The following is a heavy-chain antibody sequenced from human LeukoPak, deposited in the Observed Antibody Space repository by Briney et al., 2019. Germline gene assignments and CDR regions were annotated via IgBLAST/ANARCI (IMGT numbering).Heavy chain of an antibody. CDR3: ARAAYSSTWYSRYFDL. Sequence: TGGSLRPSCAASGFTLSSYEMTWFRQAPGKGLEWVSGIGTAGEIYYPGSVKGRFTISRENAKNSLYLQMNSLRAGDTAVYYCARAAYSSTWYSRYFDLWGRGTLVTVSS. V-gene: IGHV3-13*01. J-gene: IGHJ2*01. CDR1: GFTLSSYE. D-gene: IGHD6-13*01. CDR2: IGTAGEI.